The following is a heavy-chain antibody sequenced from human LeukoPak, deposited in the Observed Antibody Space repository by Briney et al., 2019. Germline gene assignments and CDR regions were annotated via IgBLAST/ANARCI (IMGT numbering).Heavy chain of an antibody. Sequence: GGSLRLSCAASGFTFSSYWMSWVRQAPGKGLEWVANIKQDGSEKYYVDSVKGRFTISRDNAKNSLYLQMNSLRAEDTAVYYCARDGGTYSSGWYIYGMDVWGQGTLVTVSS. CDR3: ARDGGTYSSGWYIYGMDV. CDR2: IKQDGSEK. CDR1: GFTFSSYW. V-gene: IGHV3-7*01. D-gene: IGHD6-19*01. J-gene: IGHJ6*02.